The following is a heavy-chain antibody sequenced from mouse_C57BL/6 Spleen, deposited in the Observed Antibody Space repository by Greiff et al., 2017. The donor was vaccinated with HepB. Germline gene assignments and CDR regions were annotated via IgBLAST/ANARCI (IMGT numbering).Heavy chain of an antibody. Sequence: EVKLMESGGGLVKPGGSLKLSCAASGFTFSSYAMSWVRQTPEKRLEWVATISDGGSYTYYPDNVKGRFTISRDNAKNNLYLQMSHLKSEDTAMYYWARDGRITTYFDYWGQGTTLTVSS. D-gene: IGHD1-1*01. V-gene: IGHV5-4*01. CDR2: ISDGGSYT. J-gene: IGHJ2*01. CDR3: ARDGRITTYFDY. CDR1: GFTFSSYA.